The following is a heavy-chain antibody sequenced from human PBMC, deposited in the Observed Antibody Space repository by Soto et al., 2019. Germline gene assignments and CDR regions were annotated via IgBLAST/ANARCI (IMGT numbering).Heavy chain of an antibody. CDR2: INPSGGSA. CDR3: ARAPFSTSSFFFDY. V-gene: IGHV1-46*01. D-gene: IGHD6-6*01. CDR1: GYTFTAYF. Sequence: VSCKASGYTFTAYFMHWVRQAPGQGLEWIGIINPSGGSANYAQRFQGRVALTWDTSTSTVYMDLSSLTSDDTAMYYCARAPFSTSSFFFDYWGQGTLVTVSS. J-gene: IGHJ4*02.